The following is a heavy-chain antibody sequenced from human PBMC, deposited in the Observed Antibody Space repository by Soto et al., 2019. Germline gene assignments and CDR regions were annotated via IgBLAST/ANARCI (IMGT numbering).Heavy chain of an antibody. CDR1: GGLFSSYA. Sequence: QVQLVQSGAEVKKPGSSMKISCKASGGLFSSYAISWVRQAPGQGLEWMGGIIPVFGTTNYAQKFQDRVTITADESTKTAYMDLSSLRSEDTAIYYCAMGGSPYVWFNEFWGQGTLVTVSS. V-gene: IGHV1-69*01. D-gene: IGHD3-16*01. CDR3: AMGGSPYVWFNEF. CDR2: IIPVFGTT. J-gene: IGHJ4*02.